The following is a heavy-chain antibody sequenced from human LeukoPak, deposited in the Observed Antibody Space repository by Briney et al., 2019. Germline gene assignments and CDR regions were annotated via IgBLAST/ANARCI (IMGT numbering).Heavy chain of an antibody. CDR2: ISSSGSTI. CDR1: GFTFSSYE. CDR3: ARDWGVATTDYYYGMDV. D-gene: IGHD1-26*01. V-gene: IGHV3-48*03. Sequence: GGSLRLSCAASGFTFSSYEMNWVRQAPGKGLEWVSYISSSGSTIYYADSVKGRFTISRDNAKNSLYLQMNSLRAEDTAVYYCARDWGVATTDYYYGMDVWGQGTTVTVSS. J-gene: IGHJ6*02.